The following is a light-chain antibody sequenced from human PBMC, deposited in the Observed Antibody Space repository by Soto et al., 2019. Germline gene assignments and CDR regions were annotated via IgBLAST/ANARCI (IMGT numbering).Light chain of an antibody. CDR3: AAWDDSLSGKV. J-gene: IGLJ3*02. CDR2: RNN. V-gene: IGLV1-47*01. CDR1: SSNIGRDY. Sequence: QSVLTQPPSASGTPGQRVTISCSGGSSNIGRDYVNWYQHSPGTAPKVVIYRNNQRPSGVPDRFSGSKSGTSASLAISGLRSEDEADYYCAAWDDSLSGKVFGGGTQLTVL.